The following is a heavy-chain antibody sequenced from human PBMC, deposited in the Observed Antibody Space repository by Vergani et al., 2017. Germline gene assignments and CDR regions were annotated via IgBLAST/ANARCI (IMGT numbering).Heavy chain of an antibody. CDR1: GDSISSNNC. CDR2: ICHTEDT. D-gene: IGHD2-2*02. CDR3: ATIGYRRWGYYFDY. J-gene: IGHJ4*02. V-gene: IGHV4-4*03. Sequence: QVQLQESGPGLVKPPGTLSLTCAVSGDSISSNNCWTWVRQPPGKGLEWIGEICHTEDTKYSPSLKSRFTVSVVESRNLFSLRLNSVTAADTAVYYCATIGYRRWGYYFDYWGQGILVTVSS.